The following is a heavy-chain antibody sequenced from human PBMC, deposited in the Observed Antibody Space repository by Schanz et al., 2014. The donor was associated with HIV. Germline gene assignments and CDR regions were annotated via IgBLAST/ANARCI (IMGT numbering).Heavy chain of an antibody. CDR2: IWYDGSNK. V-gene: IGHV3-33*01. CDR1: GFTFSSYG. Sequence: QVQLVESGGGVVQPGRSLRLSCAASGFTFSSYGMHWVRQAPGKGLEWVAVIWYDGSNKYYADSVKGRFTISRDNSKNSLYLQMSSLRDEDTAVYYCARDLYDFWSGTQYYLEYWGQGTLVTVSS. J-gene: IGHJ4*02. CDR3: ARDLYDFWSGTQYYLEY. D-gene: IGHD3-3*01.